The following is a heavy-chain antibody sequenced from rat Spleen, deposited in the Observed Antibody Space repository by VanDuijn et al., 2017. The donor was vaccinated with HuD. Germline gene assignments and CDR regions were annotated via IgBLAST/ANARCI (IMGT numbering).Heavy chain of an antibody. CDR2: ITSGGSNT. V-gene: IGHV5S11*01. Sequence: EVQLVESGGCLVQPGRSLKLSCAASGFTFSSFAMAWVRQAPKKGLEWVATITSGGSNTYYPDSVKGRFTISRDNAKSTLYLQMDSLRSEETATYYCANGGGTMGITSLFDYWGQGVMVTVSS. CDR3: ANGGGTMGITSLFDY. CDR1: GFTFSSFA. J-gene: IGHJ2*01. D-gene: IGHD1-9*01.